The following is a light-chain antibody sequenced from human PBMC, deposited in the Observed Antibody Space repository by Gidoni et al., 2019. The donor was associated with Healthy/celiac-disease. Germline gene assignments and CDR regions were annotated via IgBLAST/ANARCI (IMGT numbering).Light chain of an antibody. CDR2: KAY. CDR3: QKYNSYSA. CDR1: QSISSW. J-gene: IGKJ1*01. Sequence: DIQMTQSPSTLSASVGDRVTITCRASQSISSWLAWYQQKPGKAPKLLIYKAYSLESGVPSRFSGSGSGTEFTLTISSLQPNDFATYYCQKYNSYSAFGQGAKVEIK. V-gene: IGKV1-5*03.